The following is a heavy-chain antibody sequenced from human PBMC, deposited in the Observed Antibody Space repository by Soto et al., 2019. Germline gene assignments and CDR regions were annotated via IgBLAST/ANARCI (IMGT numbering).Heavy chain of an antibody. D-gene: IGHD4-17*01. J-gene: IGHJ6*02. Sequence: QVQLVESGGGVVQPGGSLRLSCVASGFTFSSYGMHWVRQAPGEGLEWVAVIWYDGSNRYYADSVKGRCTISKDDSKNDLYQQMNSLRAEDTAVDYCARAADWSTVRRGGLDVWGQGTTVTGSS. V-gene: IGHV3-33*01. CDR3: ARAADWSTVRRGGLDV. CDR2: IWYDGSNR. CDR1: GFTFSSYG.